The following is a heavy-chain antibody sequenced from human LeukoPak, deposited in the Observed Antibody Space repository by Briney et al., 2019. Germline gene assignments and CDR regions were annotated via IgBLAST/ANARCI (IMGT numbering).Heavy chain of an antibody. CDR3: ARVTGRSYGPDSSGWYGRKGFDY. J-gene: IGHJ4*02. CDR2: ISNSSSYI. D-gene: IGHD6-19*01. Sequence: GGSLRLSCAASGFTFSSYSMIWVRQAPGKGLEWVSSISNSSSYIYYADAVKVRFTISRDNAKNSLYRQMTSLSAEGTCVYYCARVTGRSYGPDSSGWYGRKGFDYWGQGTLVTVSS. CDR1: GFTFSSYS. V-gene: IGHV3-21*01.